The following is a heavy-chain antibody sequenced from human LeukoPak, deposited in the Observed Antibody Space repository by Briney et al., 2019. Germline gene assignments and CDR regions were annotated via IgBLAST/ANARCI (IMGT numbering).Heavy chain of an antibody. CDR1: GYTFTGYY. Sequence: ASVKVSCKASGYTFTGYYMHWVRQARGQGLEWMGWINPNSGGTNYAQKFQGRVTMTRDTSISPAYMELSRLRSDDTAVYYCARSTYCSCGSRGCWFDPWGQETLVTVSS. V-gene: IGHV1-2*02. D-gene: IGHD2-15*01. J-gene: IGHJ5*02. CDR3: ARSTYCSCGSRGCWFDP. CDR2: INPNSGGT.